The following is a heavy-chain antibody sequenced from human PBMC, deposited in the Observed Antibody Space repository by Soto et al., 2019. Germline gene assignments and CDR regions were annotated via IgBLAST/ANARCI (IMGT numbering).Heavy chain of an antibody. CDR1: GFTFSSYA. J-gene: IGHJ4*02. D-gene: IGHD3-16*01. Sequence: GGSLRLSCAASGFTFSSYAMNWVRQAPGKGLEWVSALSGDGGSTLYVDSVKGRFTISRDSARNTLYLQINSLRDGDTAVYYCAKNREPGSGLGRGHFDYWGQGALVTVSS. CDR3: AKNREPGSGLGRGHFDY. CDR2: LSGDGGST. V-gene: IGHV3-23*01.